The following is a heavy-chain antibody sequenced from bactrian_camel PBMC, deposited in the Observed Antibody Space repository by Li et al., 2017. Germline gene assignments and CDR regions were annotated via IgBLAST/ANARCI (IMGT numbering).Heavy chain of an antibody. Sequence: VQLVESGGGSVQAGESLRLSCAASGYTGSGTCMGWFRQAPGKGLEWVYSIADGDTYYADSVKGRFTISRDNAKNTASLQLNSLKTEDMAMYYCANLMSGGWLGQGTQVTVS. J-gene: IGHJ4*01. D-gene: IGHD5*01. V-gene: IGHV3S1*01. CDR1: GYTGSGTC. CDR2: SIADGDT.